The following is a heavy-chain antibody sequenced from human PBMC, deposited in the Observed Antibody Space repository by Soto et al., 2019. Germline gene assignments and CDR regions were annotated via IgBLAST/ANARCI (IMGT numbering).Heavy chain of an antibody. CDR2: ISSSSSYI. V-gene: IGHV3-21*01. Sequence: VGSLRLSCAASGFTFSSYSMNWVRQAPGKGLEWVSSISSSSSYIYYADSVKGRFTISRDNAKNSLYLQMNSLRAEDTAVYYCARAGHVRAFDIWGQGTMVTVSS. CDR1: GFTFSSYS. J-gene: IGHJ3*02. CDR3: ARAGHVRAFDI.